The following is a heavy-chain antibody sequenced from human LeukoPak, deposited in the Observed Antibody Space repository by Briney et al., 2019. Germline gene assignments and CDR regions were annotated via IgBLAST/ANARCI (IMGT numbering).Heavy chain of an antibody. CDR2: ISGSRGST. CDR3: AKGMGEHLWSGALDY. J-gene: IGHJ4*02. D-gene: IGHD3-10*01. Sequence: GGSLRLPCAASGFTFSSYAMSWVRQAPGKGLEWVSAISGSRGSTYYADSVKGRFTISRDNSKNTLYLQMNSLRAEDTAVYYCAKGMGEHLWSGALDYWGQGTLVTVSS. CDR1: GFTFSSYA. V-gene: IGHV3-23*01.